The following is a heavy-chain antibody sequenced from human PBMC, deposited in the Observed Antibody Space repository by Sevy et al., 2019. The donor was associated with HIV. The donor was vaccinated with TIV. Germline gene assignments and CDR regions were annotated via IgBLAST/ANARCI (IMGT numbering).Heavy chain of an antibody. CDR1: GFTFTSYA. CDR3: VGGRYDSSGSFDALDI. D-gene: IGHD3-22*01. J-gene: IGHJ3*02. V-gene: IGHV3-23*01. Sequence: GGSLRLSCKPSGFTFTSYAMNWVRQAQGKGLEWISTIYGSGGVTYYADSVKGRFTISRDKSKNTLYLQMNSLRTEDTALYYCVGGRYDSSGSFDALDIWGQGTMVTVSS. CDR2: IYGSGGVT.